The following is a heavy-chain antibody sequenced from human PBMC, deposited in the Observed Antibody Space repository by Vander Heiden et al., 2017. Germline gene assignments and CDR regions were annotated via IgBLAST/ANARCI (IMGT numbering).Heavy chain of an antibody. CDR1: GFTFSSYS. V-gene: IGHV3-48*02. CDR2: ISSSSSTI. CDR3: ARDAPLYYHYYGMDV. Sequence: EVQLVESGGGLVQPGGSLRLSCAASGFTFSSYSMNWVRQAPGKGLEWVSYISSSSSTIYYADSVKGRFTISRDNAKNSLYLQMNSLRDEDTAVYYCARDAPLYYHYYGMDVWGQGTTVTVSS. J-gene: IGHJ6*02.